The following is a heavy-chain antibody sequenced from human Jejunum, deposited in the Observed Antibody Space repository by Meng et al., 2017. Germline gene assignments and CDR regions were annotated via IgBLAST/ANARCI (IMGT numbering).Heavy chain of an antibody. D-gene: IGHD2-2*03. J-gene: IGHJ4*02. CDR2: IYHTGSP. CDR3: ARMDSAFHYFDY. V-gene: IGHV4-30-2*01. Sequence: QLQLQQSGSGLVKPSQTLSRTCAFSGGSINSDGYTWSWIRQPPGKGLEWIGYIYHTGSPYYNPSLKSRLTISVDRSENQFSLKLSSVTAADTAVYYCARMDSAFHYFDYWGQGTLVTVSS. CDR1: GGSINSDGYT.